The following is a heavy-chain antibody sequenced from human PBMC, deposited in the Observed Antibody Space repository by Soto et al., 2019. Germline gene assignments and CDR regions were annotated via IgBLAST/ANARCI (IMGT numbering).Heavy chain of an antibody. V-gene: IGHV1-2*02. CDR2: INPNSGGT. Sequence: QVQLVQSGAAVKKPGASVKVSCKASGYTFTDYYVHWVRQAPGQGLEWKGWINPNSGGTKSAQKFQGRVTMTRDTSVSTAYMELSRLRSDDTAVYYCASRKGDYYDSSGYHYYFDYWGQGTLVTVSS. CDR1: GYTFTDYY. J-gene: IGHJ4*02. CDR3: ASRKGDYYDSSGYHYYFDY. D-gene: IGHD3-22*01.